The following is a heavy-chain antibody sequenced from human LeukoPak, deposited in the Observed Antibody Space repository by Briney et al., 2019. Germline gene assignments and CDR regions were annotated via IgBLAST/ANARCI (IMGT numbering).Heavy chain of an antibody. CDR3: ATSSGPSYSFDY. J-gene: IGHJ4*02. CDR2: ISYDGSNK. CDR1: GFTFSSYG. D-gene: IGHD1-26*01. V-gene: IGHV3-30*03. Sequence: GGSLRLSCAASGFTFSSYGMHWVRQAPGKGLEWVAVISYDGSNKYYADSVKGRFTISRDNSKNTLYLQIDSLRAEDTAVYYCATSSGPSYSFDYWGQGTLVTVSS.